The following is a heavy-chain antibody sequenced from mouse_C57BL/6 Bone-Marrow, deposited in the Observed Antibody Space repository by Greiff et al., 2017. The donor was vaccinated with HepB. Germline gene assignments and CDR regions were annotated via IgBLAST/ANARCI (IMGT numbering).Heavy chain of an antibody. Sequence: EVQLVESGAELVRPGASVKLSCTASGFNIKDDYMHWVKQRPEQGLEWIGWIDPENGDTEYASKFQGKGTIPAYTSSNTAYLQLSSLTSEDTAVYYCTTPTVVATKYFDYWGQGTTLTVSS. J-gene: IGHJ2*01. CDR3: TTPTVVATKYFDY. CDR2: IDPENGDT. D-gene: IGHD1-1*01. V-gene: IGHV14-4*01. CDR1: GFNIKDDY.